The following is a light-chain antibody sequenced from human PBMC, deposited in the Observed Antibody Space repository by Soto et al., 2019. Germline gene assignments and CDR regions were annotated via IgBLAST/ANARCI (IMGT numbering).Light chain of an antibody. CDR1: QTITTY. V-gene: IGKV1-39*01. Sequence: DIQMTQSPSSLSASVGDRVTITCRASQTITTYLNWYQHKPGKAPKLLIYAAISLQSGVPSRLSGSGSGTDFTLTISSLQPEDFATYYCHQTYSTPHTFGQGTKVDIK. CDR3: HQTYSTPHT. CDR2: AAI. J-gene: IGKJ2*01.